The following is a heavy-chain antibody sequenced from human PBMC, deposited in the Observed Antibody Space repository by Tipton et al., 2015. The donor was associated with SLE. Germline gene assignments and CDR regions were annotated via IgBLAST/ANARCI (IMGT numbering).Heavy chain of an antibody. CDR3: ARDRRLIAAPSFWWYFDL. V-gene: IGHV4-39*02. J-gene: IGHJ2*01. Sequence: TLSLTCTVSGGSISSSTYYWVWIRQPPGKGLEWIGGIYYSGRTYYNPSLKSRVTISVDTSKNQFSLKLSSVTAADTAVYYCARDRRLIAAPSFWWYFDLWGRGTLVTVSS. D-gene: IGHD6-13*01. CDR2: IYYSGRT. CDR1: GGSISSSTYY.